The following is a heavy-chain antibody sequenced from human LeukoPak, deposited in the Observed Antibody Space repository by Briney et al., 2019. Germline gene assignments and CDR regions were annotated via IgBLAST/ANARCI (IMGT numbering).Heavy chain of an antibody. J-gene: IGHJ4*02. CDR1: GFTFSSYA. V-gene: IGHV3-30-3*01. D-gene: IGHD2/OR15-2a*01. CDR2: ISYDGSNK. CDR3: ARELLVDY. Sequence: PGGSLRLSCAASGFTFSSYAMHWVRQAPGKGLEWVAVISYDGSNKYYADSVRGRFTISRDDPKNTLYLQMNSLKPEDTAVYYCARELLVDYWGQGTLVTVSS.